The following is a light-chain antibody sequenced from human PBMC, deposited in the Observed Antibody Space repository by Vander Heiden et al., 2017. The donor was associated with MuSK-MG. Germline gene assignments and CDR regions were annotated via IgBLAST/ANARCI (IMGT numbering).Light chain of an antibody. CDR1: QNILTY. CDR3: QHTFNTPRT. J-gene: IGKJ1*01. V-gene: IGKV1-39*01. CDR2: DAT. Sequence: DIRLTQSPSSLSASVGDRVNITCRASQNILTYLNWHQQKPGKAPRLLINDATTLQSGVPSRFSGSGSGTDFSLTISSLQPEDLATYYCQHTFNTPRTFGQGTKVXIK.